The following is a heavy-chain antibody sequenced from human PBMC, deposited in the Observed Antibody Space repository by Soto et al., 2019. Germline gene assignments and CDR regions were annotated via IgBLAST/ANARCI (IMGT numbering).Heavy chain of an antibody. J-gene: IGHJ5*02. CDR3: TRDASRDSSARGWFDP. Sequence: GGSLRLSCAASGFTFRSFTMNWVRQAPGKGLEWVSTISSNSAYIYYTDALRGRFTISRDNAKNSLHLQTNSLRAEDTAVYYCTRDASRDSSARGWFDPWGPGTLVTVSS. V-gene: IGHV3-21*01. CDR1: GFTFRSFT. D-gene: IGHD6-13*01. CDR2: ISSNSAYI.